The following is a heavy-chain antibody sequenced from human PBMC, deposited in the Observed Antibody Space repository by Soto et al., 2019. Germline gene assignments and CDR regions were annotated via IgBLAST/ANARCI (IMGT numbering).Heavy chain of an antibody. CDR2: SSNSGTFS. CDR3: ARSGDNYNRLDY. V-gene: IGHV3-11*06. Sequence: GGSLRLSCEGSGFTFSDYYISWIRQAPGKGLEWISYSSNSGTFSRYADSVKGRFSISRDNTKNLLYLQMNSLRAEDTAVYYCARSGDNYNRLDYWGQGTRVTVSS. CDR1: GFTFSDYY. J-gene: IGHJ4*02. D-gene: IGHD1-1*01.